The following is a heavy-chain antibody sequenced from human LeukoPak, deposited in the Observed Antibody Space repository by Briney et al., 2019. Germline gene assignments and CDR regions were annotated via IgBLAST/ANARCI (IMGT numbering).Heavy chain of an antibody. Sequence: GGSLRLSCAASGFTFSSYWMSWVRQAPGKGLEWVANIKQDGSEKYYVDSVKGRFTISRDNAKNSLYLQMNSLRAEDTAVYYCARALEGLYSSHIDYWGQGTLVTVSS. CDR1: GFTFSSYW. J-gene: IGHJ4*02. CDR2: IKQDGSEK. D-gene: IGHD6-19*01. V-gene: IGHV3-7*01. CDR3: ARALEGLYSSHIDY.